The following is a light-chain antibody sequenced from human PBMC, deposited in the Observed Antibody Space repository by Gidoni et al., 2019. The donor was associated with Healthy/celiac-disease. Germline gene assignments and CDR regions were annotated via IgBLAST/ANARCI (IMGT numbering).Light chain of an antibody. V-gene: IGLV1-40*01. CDR1: SSNIGAGYD. Sequence: QSVLTQPPSVSGAPGQRVTISCTGSSSNIGAGYDVHSYQQLPGTAPKLLIYGNSNRPSRVPDRFSGSKSGTSASLAITGLQAEDEADYYCQSYDSSLTVVFGGGTKLTVL. CDR2: GNS. CDR3: QSYDSSLTVV. J-gene: IGLJ2*01.